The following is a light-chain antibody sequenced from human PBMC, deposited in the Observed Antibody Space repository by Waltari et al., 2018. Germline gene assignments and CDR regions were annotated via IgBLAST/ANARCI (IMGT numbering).Light chain of an antibody. V-gene: IGKV3-11*01. CDR3: QQRSNWGLT. CDR2: DSS. J-gene: IGKJ4*01. CDR1: KSGSSY. Sequence: EVVLTQSPATLSLSPGERATLSCRASKSGSSYVAWYQQRPGQAPRLLVYDSSQRATGIPARFSGSGSGTDFTLTISSLEPEDFAVYYCQQRSNWGLTFGGGTKVE.